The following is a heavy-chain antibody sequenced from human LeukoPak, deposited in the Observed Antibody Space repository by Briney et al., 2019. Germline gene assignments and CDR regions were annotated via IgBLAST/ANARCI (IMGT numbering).Heavy chain of an antibody. CDR1: GFTFSHYG. CDR2: ISSSSNYI. CDR3: ARNPSSGWYLKGWFDP. J-gene: IGHJ5*02. D-gene: IGHD6-19*01. Sequence: GGSLRLSCAASGFTFSHYGMTWVRHAPGKGLERVSSISSSSNYIYYADSVKGRFTISRDNAKNSLYLQMNSLRAEDTAVYYCARNPSSGWYLKGWFDPWGQGTLVTVSS. V-gene: IGHV3-21*01.